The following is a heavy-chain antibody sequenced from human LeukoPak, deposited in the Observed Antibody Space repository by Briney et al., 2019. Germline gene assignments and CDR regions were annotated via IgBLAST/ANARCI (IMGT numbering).Heavy chain of an antibody. CDR2: IYHSGST. CDR3: ARVPDDYGLDAFDI. Sequence: SETLSLTCAVYGGSFSGYYWSWIRQPPGKGLEWIGEIYHSGSTNYNPSLKSRVTISVDKSKNQFSLKLSSVTAADTAVYYCARVPDDYGLDAFDIWGQGTMVTVSS. D-gene: IGHD4-17*01. V-gene: IGHV4-34*01. J-gene: IGHJ3*02. CDR1: GGSFSGYY.